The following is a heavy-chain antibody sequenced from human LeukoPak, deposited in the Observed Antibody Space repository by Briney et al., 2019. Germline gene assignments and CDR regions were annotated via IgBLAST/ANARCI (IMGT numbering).Heavy chain of an antibody. CDR1: GFTFSSNV. Sequence: PGGSLRLSCAASGFTFSSNVMSWVRQAPGTGLEWVSSITGSGGSTYYTDSVKGRFTISRDNSKNTLYLQMNSLRAEDTAVYYCAKRATYCNTGSCFDFWGQGTLVTVSS. CDR3: AKRATYCNTGSCFDF. D-gene: IGHD2/OR15-2a*01. CDR2: ITGSGGST. J-gene: IGHJ4*02. V-gene: IGHV3-23*01.